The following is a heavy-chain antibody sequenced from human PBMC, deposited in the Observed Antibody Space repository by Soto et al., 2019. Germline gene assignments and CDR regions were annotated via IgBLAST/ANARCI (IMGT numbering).Heavy chain of an antibody. CDR1: GYTFTSYG. CDR3: ARGGKYCNNGVCYFYGLDV. CDR2: ISAYNGNT. V-gene: IGHV1-18*01. D-gene: IGHD2-8*01. J-gene: IGHJ6*02. Sequence: QVQLVQSGAEVKKPGASVKVSCKAYGYTFTSYGISWVRQAPGQGLEWMGWISAYNGNTNYAQKFQGRVTMTTDTSTRTAYMELRSLRSADTAVYYCARGGKYCNNGVCYFYGLDVWGQGTTVTVSS.